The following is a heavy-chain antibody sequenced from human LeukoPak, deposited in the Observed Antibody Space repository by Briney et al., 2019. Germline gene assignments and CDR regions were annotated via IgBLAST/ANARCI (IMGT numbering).Heavy chain of an antibody. D-gene: IGHD3/OR15-3a*01. CDR1: GGSFSSYY. CDR2: IYTSGST. V-gene: IGHV4-59*10. CDR3: ARGAGGLFFDY. Sequence: SETLSLTCAVYGGSFSSYYWSWIRQPAGKGLEWIGRIYTSGSTNYNPSLKSRVTISVDTSKNQFSLKLSSVTAADTAVYYCARGAGGLFFDYWGQGTLVTVSS. J-gene: IGHJ4*02.